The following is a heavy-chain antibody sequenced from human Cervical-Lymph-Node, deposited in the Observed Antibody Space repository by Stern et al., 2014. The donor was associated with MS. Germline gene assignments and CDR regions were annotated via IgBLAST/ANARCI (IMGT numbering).Heavy chain of an antibody. CDR2: ISWSSGKI. Sequence: EVQLVESGGDLVQPGRSLRLSCAASGFRFDDYAMYWLRQAPGKGLEWVSGISWSSGKIGYADSVKGRFTISRDNVKNSLFLQMNSLRSEDTASYYCARAIGFCSGGNCEPYYYYGIDVWGQGTRVTVSS. D-gene: IGHD2-15*01. J-gene: IGHJ6*02. V-gene: IGHV3-9*01. CDR3: ARAIGFCSGGNCEPYYYYGIDV. CDR1: GFRFDDYA.